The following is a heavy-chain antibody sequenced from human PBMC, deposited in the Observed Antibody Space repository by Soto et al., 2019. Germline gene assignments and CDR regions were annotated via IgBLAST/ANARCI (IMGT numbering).Heavy chain of an antibody. Sequence: GESLKISCKGSWYNFATYWIGWVRQMPGKGLEWMGIIYPHDSDTRYSPSFQGQVTISADKSISTAYLQWSSLKASDTAIYYCARRIDNTLDFWGQGTLVTVSS. D-gene: IGHD1-20*01. J-gene: IGHJ4*02. CDR1: WYNFATYW. CDR3: ARRIDNTLDF. CDR2: IYPHDSDT. V-gene: IGHV5-51*01.